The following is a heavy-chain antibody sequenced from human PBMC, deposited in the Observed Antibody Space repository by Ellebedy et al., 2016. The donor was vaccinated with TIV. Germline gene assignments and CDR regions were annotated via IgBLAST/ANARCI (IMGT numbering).Heavy chain of an antibody. Sequence: ASVKVSCXASGYTFTSYGISWVRQAPGQGLEWMGWISAYNGNTNYAQKLQGRVTMTTDTSTSTAYMELRSLRSDDTAVYYCASPAGIYGSGSYLDYWGQGTLVTVSS. CDR1: GYTFTSYG. CDR2: ISAYNGNT. CDR3: ASPAGIYGSGSYLDY. D-gene: IGHD3-10*01. V-gene: IGHV1-18*01. J-gene: IGHJ4*02.